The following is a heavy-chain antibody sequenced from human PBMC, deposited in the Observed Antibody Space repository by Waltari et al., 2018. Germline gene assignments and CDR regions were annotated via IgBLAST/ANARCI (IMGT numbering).Heavy chain of an antibody. Sequence: QVQLQQWGAGLLKPSETLSLTCAVYGGSFSGYYWGWIRQPPGKGLEWIGEINHSGSTNYNPSLKSRVTISVDTSKNQFSLKLSSVTAADTAVYYCARRDYDFWRSAAYFDYWGQGTLVTVSS. D-gene: IGHD3-3*01. V-gene: IGHV4-34*01. CDR3: ARRDYDFWRSAAYFDY. J-gene: IGHJ4*02. CDR1: GGSFSGYY. CDR2: INHSGST.